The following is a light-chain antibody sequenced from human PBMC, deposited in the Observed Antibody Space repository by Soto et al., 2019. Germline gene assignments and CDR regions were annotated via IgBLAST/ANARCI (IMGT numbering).Light chain of an antibody. CDR1: QSLLHSNGYNY. CDR2: LGS. Sequence: DLVMTQSPLSLPVTPGEPASISCRSSQSLLHSNGYNYLDWYLQKPGQSPQLLIYLGSNRSSGVPDRLIGSGSGTDFTLKISRVEAEDVGVYYCMQALQTPWTFGQGTKVEIK. CDR3: MQALQTPWT. J-gene: IGKJ1*01. V-gene: IGKV2-28*01.